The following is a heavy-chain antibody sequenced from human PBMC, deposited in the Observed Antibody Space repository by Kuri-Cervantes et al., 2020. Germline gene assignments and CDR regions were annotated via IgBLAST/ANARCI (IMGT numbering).Heavy chain of an antibody. CDR2: ISAYNGNT. CDR1: GYTFTSYG. D-gene: IGHD3-22*01. CDR3: ARRNYYDSSGYMGGGFDY. Sequence: ASVKVSCKASGYTFTSYGISWVRQAPGQGLEWMGWISAYNGNTNYAQKLQGRVTMTTDTSTSTAYMELRSLRSDDTAVYYCARRNYYDSSGYMGGGFDYWGQGTLVTVSS. J-gene: IGHJ4*02. V-gene: IGHV1-18*01.